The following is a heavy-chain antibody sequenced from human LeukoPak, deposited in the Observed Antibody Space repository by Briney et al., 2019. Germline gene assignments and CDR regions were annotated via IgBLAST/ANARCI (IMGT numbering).Heavy chain of an antibody. CDR3: ARLRYHDFWSGYWKYYYYMDV. Sequence: GGSLRLSCAASGFTFSSYEMNWVRQAPGKGLEWVSYISSSGSTIYYADSVKGRFTISRDNAKNSLYLQMNSLRAEDTAVYYCARLRYHDFWSGYWKYYYYMDVWGKGTTVTVSS. CDR2: ISSSGSTI. V-gene: IGHV3-48*03. J-gene: IGHJ6*03. D-gene: IGHD3-3*01. CDR1: GFTFSSYE.